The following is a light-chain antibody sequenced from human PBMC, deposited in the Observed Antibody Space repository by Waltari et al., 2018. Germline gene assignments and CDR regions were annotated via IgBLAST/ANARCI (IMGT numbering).Light chain of an antibody. V-gene: IGKV1-27*01. Sequence: QMTQSPSSLSASLGDRVTITCRARQGIGNLLAWYQLKPGKPPKPLIYAASILHSGVPSRFSASMSGTSFTLTISSLQPDDVATYYCQKYNGVPLTFGPGTKVEIQ. CDR3: QKYNGVPLT. CDR2: AAS. J-gene: IGKJ1*01. CDR1: QGIGNL.